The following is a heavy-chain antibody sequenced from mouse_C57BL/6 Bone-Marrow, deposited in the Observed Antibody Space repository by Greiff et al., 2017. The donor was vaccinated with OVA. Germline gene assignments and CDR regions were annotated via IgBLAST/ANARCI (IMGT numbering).Heavy chain of an antibody. CDR2: INPYNGGT. CDR3: AMDSSGYMAWFAY. Sequence: VQLQQSGPVLVKPGASVKMSCKASGYTFTDYYMNWVKQSHGKSLEWIGVINPYNGGTSYNQKFKGKATLTVDKSSSTAYMELNSLTSEDSAVYYCAMDSSGYMAWFAYWGQGTLVTVSA. V-gene: IGHV1-19*01. CDR1: GYTFTDYY. J-gene: IGHJ3*01. D-gene: IGHD3-2*02.